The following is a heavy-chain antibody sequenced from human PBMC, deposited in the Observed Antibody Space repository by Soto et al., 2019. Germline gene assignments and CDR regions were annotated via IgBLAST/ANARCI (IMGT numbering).Heavy chain of an antibody. D-gene: IGHD5-18*01. CDR2: ISYDGSNK. CDR3: AKDPDLDTAMVKGGYYFDY. Sequence: QVQLVESGGGVVQPGRSLRLSCAASGFTFSSYGMHWVRKAPGKGLEWVAVISYDGSNKYYADSVKGRFTISRDNSKNTLYLQMNSLRAEDTAVYYCAKDPDLDTAMVKGGYYFDYWGQGTLVTVSS. J-gene: IGHJ4*02. CDR1: GFTFSSYG. V-gene: IGHV3-30*18.